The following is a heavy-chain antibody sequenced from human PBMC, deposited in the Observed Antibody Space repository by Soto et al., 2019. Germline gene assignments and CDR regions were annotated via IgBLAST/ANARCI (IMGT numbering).Heavy chain of an antibody. CDR2: ISYDGSNK. CDR1: GFTFSSYV. Sequence: GGSLRLSCAAAGFTFSSYVINLVRQAPGKGLEWVAVISYDGSNKYYADSVKGRFTISRDNSKNTLYLQMNSLRAEDTAVYYCAKDQIAAAAPRWFDPWGQGTLVTVSS. D-gene: IGHD6-13*01. J-gene: IGHJ5*02. CDR3: AKDQIAAAAPRWFDP. V-gene: IGHV3-30*18.